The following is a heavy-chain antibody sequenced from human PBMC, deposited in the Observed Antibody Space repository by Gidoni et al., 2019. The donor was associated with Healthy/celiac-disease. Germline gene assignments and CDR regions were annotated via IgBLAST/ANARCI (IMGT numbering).Heavy chain of an antibody. J-gene: IGHJ5*02. D-gene: IGHD5-12*01. Sequence: HVQLVESGGGLVKPGGSLRLSCAASAFPFSNYYMSWIRQPPGKGLEWVSYISSSGSTIYYADSVKGRFTISRDNAKNLLYLQMNSLRAEDTAVYYCARDASGYDFIGEFDPWGQGTLVTVSS. CDR1: AFPFSNYY. CDR3: ARDASGYDFIGEFDP. V-gene: IGHV3-11*01. CDR2: ISSSGSTI.